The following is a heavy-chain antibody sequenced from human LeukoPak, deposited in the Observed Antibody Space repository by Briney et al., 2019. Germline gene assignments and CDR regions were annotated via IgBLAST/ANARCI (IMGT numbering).Heavy chain of an antibody. CDR3: ARSRGRREYYFDY. D-gene: IGHD2-15*01. Sequence: GGSLRLSCAASGFTFSSYSMNWVRQAPGKGLEWVSYISSSSSTIYYADSVKGRFTISRDNAKNSLYLQMNSLRAEDTAVYYCARSRGRREYYFDYWGQGTLVTVSS. CDR1: GFTFSSYS. V-gene: IGHV3-48*01. CDR2: ISSSSSTI. J-gene: IGHJ4*02.